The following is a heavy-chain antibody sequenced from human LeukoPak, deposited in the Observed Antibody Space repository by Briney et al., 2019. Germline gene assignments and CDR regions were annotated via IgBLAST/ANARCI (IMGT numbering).Heavy chain of an antibody. D-gene: IGHD6-13*01. V-gene: IGHV3-30*03. CDR1: GFTFSSYG. Sequence: GSLRLSCAASGFTFSSYGMHWVRQAPGKGLEWVAVISYDGSNKYYADSVKGRFTISRDNSKNTLYLQMNSLRAEDTAVYYCARVYSSSWSGAFDIWGQGTMVTVSS. CDR2: ISYDGSNK. J-gene: IGHJ3*02. CDR3: ARVYSSSWSGAFDI.